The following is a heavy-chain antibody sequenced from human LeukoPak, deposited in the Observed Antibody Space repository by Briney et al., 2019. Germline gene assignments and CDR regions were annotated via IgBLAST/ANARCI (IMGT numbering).Heavy chain of an antibody. Sequence: PSETLSLTCAVYGGSFSGYYWSWIRQPPGKGLEWIGEINHSGSTNYNPSLKSRVTISVDTSKNQFSLQLNSVTPEDTAVYYCARDHNLGYCSGGSCYLYAFDIWGQGTMVTVSS. J-gene: IGHJ3*02. V-gene: IGHV4-34*01. CDR2: INHSGST. CDR1: GGSFSGYY. CDR3: ARDHNLGYCSGGSCYLYAFDI. D-gene: IGHD2-15*01.